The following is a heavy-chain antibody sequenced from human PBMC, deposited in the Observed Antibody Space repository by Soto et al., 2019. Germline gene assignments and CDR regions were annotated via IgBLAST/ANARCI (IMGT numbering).Heavy chain of an antibody. J-gene: IGHJ6*02. Sequence: PXETLSLTCTVAGDSVTSVSDYWSWIRQPPGKGLEWIGYIYYSGSADYNPSLGSRVTISIDTSKNQFSLKLTSVTAADTAVYYCARGVGFGYYYYHMDLWGQGTTVTVSS. V-gene: IGHV4-61*01. D-gene: IGHD3-10*01. CDR3: ARGVGFGYYYYHMDL. CDR1: GDSVTSVSDY. CDR2: IYYSGSA.